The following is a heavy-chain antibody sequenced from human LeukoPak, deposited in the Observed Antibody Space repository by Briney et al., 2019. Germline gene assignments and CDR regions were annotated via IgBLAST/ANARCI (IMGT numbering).Heavy chain of an antibody. CDR3: ARGYSSSWRGTTYYFDY. Sequence: ASVKVSCKASGYTFTSYYIHWVRQAPGQGLEWMGIINPSGGSTSYAQKFQGRVTMTRDMSTSTVYMELSSLRSEDTAVYYCARGYSSSWRGTTYYFDYWGQGTLVTVSS. D-gene: IGHD6-13*01. V-gene: IGHV1-46*01. CDR2: INPSGGST. J-gene: IGHJ4*02. CDR1: GYTFTSYY.